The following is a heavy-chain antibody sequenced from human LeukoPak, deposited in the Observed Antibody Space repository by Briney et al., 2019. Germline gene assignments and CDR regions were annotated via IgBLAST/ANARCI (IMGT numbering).Heavy chain of an antibody. J-gene: IGHJ2*01. CDR3: AKILIPGKWYFDL. CDR1: GFSFWSYG. V-gene: IGHV3-23*01. D-gene: IGHD2-2*02. CDR2: ISNSGGLT. Sequence: QPGGSLRLSCAASGFSFWSYGMTWVRQVPGKEPEWVSAISNSGGLTYYAHSVKGRFTISRDNSRNTLYLLMNSLRTEDTAVYYCAKILIPGKWYFDLWGRGTLVTVSS.